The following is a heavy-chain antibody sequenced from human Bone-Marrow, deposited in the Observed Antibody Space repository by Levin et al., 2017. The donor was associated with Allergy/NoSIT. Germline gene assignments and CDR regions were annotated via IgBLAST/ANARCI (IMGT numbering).Heavy chain of an antibody. CDR3: ASESETSDSNYYFDY. V-gene: IGHV1-69*13. J-gene: IGHJ4*02. Sequence: SVKVSCKASGGTFSSSTISWVRLDPGQGLEWMGGVIPVLGTPAYAQRFRDRVTITADESTSTAYMELNSLRSDDTAVYYCASESETSDSNYYFDYWGQGTLVTVSS. CDR2: VIPVLGTP. CDR1: GGTFSSST.